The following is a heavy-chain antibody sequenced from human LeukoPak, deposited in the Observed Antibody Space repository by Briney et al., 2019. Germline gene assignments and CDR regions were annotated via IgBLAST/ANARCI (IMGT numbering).Heavy chain of an antibody. J-gene: IGHJ3*02. CDR2: IKQDGSEK. V-gene: IGHV3-7*01. Sequence: GGSLRLSCAPSGFTFSIYWMNWVRQAPGKGLEWVANIKQDGSEKYYVDSVKGRFTISRDNAKNSLYLQMNSLRAEDTAVYYCARGLQLEDAFDIWGQGTMVTVSS. CDR3: ARGLQLEDAFDI. D-gene: IGHD1-1*01. CDR1: GFTFSIYW.